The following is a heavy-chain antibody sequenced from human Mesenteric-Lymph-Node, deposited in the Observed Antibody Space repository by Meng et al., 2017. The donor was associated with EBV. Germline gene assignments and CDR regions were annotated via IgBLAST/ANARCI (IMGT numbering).Heavy chain of an antibody. CDR2: IYHSGST. CDR1: GGSISSSNW. D-gene: IGHD2-2*01. CDR3: ASHRYCSSTSCSWFDP. V-gene: IGHV4-4*02. Sequence: QVQRQVSGPGLVQPSGTLSLTCAVSGGSISSSNWWSWVRQPPGKGLEWIGEIYHSGSTNYNPSLKSRVTISVDKSKNQFSLKLSSVTAADTAVYYCASHRYCSSTSCSWFDPWGQGTLVTVSS. J-gene: IGHJ5*02.